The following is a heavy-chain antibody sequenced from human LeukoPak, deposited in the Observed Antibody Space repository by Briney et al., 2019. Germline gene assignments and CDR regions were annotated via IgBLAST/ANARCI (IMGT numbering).Heavy chain of an antibody. CDR1: AGTFSSYA. Sequence: ASVKVSCKASAGTFSSYAISWVRQAPGQGLEWMGRIIPIFGIANYAQKFQGRVTITADKSTSTAYMELSSLRSEDTAVYYCARADEPYYYYGMDVWGQGTTVTVSS. CDR3: ARADEPYYYYGMDV. D-gene: IGHD1-14*01. J-gene: IGHJ6*02. CDR2: IIPIFGIA. V-gene: IGHV1-69*04.